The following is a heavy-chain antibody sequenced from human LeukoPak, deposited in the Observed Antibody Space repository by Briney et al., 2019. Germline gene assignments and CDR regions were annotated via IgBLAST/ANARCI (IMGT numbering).Heavy chain of an antibody. CDR2: ISSSSSYI. J-gene: IGHJ4*02. CDR1: GFTFSSYS. Sequence: PGGSLRLSCAASGFTFSSYSMNWVRQAPGKGLEWVSSISSSSSYIYYADSVRGRFTISRDNAKNSLYLQMNSLRAEDTAVYYCARDPSYYYESSGYFDYWGQGTLVTVSS. V-gene: IGHV3-21*01. D-gene: IGHD3-22*01. CDR3: ARDPSYYYESSGYFDY.